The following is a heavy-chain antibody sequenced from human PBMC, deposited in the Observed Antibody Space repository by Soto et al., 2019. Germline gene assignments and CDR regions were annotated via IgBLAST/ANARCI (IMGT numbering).Heavy chain of an antibody. J-gene: IGHJ4*02. CDR2: ISWNSGSI. D-gene: IGHD3-22*01. Sequence: PGGSLRLSCAASGFTFSSYAMSWVRQAPGKGLEWVSGISWNSGSIGYADSVKGRFTISRDNAKNSLYLQMNSLRAEDTALYYCAKDRSYYYDSSGSFDYWGQGTLVTVSS. CDR1: GFTFSSYA. CDR3: AKDRSYYYDSSGSFDY. V-gene: IGHV3-9*01.